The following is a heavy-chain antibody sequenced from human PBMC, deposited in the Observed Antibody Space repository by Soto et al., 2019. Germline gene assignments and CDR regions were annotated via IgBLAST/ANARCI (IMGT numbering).Heavy chain of an antibody. Sequence: SETLSLTCTVSGGSVSSSSYYWGWIRQPPGKGLEWIGSIYYSGSTYYNPSLKSRVTISVDTSKNQFSLQLNSVTPEDTAVYYCARDRSSGWPLDIWGQGTMVTVSS. J-gene: IGHJ3*02. D-gene: IGHD6-19*01. CDR1: GGSVSSSSYY. V-gene: IGHV4-39*02. CDR3: ARDRSSGWPLDI. CDR2: IYYSGST.